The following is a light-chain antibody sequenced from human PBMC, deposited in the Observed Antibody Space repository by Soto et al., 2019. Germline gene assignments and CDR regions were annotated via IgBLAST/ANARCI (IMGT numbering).Light chain of an antibody. V-gene: IGKV1-5*03. CDR3: QHYNGYPIT. J-gene: IGKJ4*01. CDR1: QSLNGW. CDR2: KAS. Sequence: DIQMTQSPSTLSASVGDRVTITCRASQSLNGWLAWYQKKPGKAPKLLIYKASSLESGVPSRFSGSGSGTEFTLTISSLQPEDSATYHCQHYNGYPITFGGGTKVEIK.